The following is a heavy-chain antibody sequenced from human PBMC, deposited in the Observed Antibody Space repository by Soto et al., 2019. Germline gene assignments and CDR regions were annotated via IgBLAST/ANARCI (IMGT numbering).Heavy chain of an antibody. V-gene: IGHV4-39*01. CDR3: ARHPSDFWFDP. J-gene: IGHJ5*02. CDR2: IYYSGST. CDR1: GGSISSSSYF. Sequence: SETLSLTCTVSGGSISSSSYFWGWIRQPPGKGLEWIGSIYYSGSTYYNPSLKSRVTVSVDTSKNQFSLKLSSVTAADTAVYYCARHPSDFWFDPWGQGTLVNVSS. D-gene: IGHD2-21*02.